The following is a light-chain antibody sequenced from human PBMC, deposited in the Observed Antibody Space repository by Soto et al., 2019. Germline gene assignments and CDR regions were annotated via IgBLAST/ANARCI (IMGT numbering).Light chain of an antibody. Sequence: DLQMTQSPSTLSASVGARVTITCRASQSISNWLAWYQQKPGKAPKLLIYKASGLESGVPSRFSGSGSGTELTLTISSLQPDDGETYYGQQYNSYSEAFGQGTKVDIK. J-gene: IGKJ1*01. CDR1: QSISNW. V-gene: IGKV1-5*03. CDR3: QQYNSYSEA. CDR2: KAS.